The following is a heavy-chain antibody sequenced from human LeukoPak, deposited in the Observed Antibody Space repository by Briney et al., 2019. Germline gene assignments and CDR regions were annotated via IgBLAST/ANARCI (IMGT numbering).Heavy chain of an antibody. CDR2: IYYSGST. D-gene: IGHD3-10*01. Sequence: SETLSLTCTVSGGSISTYYWSWIRQPPGKGLEWIGYIYYSGSTNYNPSLKSRVTISVDTSKNQFSLKLSSVTAADTAVYYCARGLSTGSYLFNWFDPWGQGTLVTVSS. CDR1: GGSISTYY. J-gene: IGHJ5*02. V-gene: IGHV4-59*01. CDR3: ARGLSTGSYLFNWFDP.